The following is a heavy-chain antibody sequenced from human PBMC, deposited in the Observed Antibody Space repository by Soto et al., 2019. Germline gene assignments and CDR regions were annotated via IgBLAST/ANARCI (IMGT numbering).Heavy chain of an antibody. D-gene: IGHD6-13*01. Sequence: SETLSLTCAVYGGSFSGYYWSWIRQPPGKGLEWIGEINHSGSTNYNPSLKSRVTISVDTSKNQFSLKLSSVTAADTAVYYCARGSAIAAAGTFPFDYWGQGTLVTVSS. CDR3: ARGSAIAAAGTFPFDY. CDR1: GGSFSGYY. J-gene: IGHJ4*02. CDR2: INHSGST. V-gene: IGHV4-34*01.